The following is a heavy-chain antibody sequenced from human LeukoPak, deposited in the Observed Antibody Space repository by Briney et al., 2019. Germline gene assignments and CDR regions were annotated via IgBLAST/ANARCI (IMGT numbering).Heavy chain of an antibody. D-gene: IGHD2-2*01. CDR2: INPSGVV. CDR1: GGSFGHF. Sequence: NSSETLSLTCAVDGGSFGHFWTWIRQAPGKGLEWIGEINPSGVVHYSPSLKSRVSISIDTSKNQFSLNLTSVTAADTAVYYCATYCSVTSCHAGLDYWGQGTLVTVSS. V-gene: IGHV4-34*01. J-gene: IGHJ4*02. CDR3: ATYCSVTSCHAGLDY.